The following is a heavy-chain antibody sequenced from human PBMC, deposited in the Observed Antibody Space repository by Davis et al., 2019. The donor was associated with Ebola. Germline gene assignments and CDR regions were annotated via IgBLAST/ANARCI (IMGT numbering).Heavy chain of an antibody. Sequence: GSLRLSCTVSGGSISSNYWSWIRQPPGKGLEWIGYMFHSGRTNYNPSLKSRVTISVDTSKNQFSLKLSSVTAADTAVYFCARDVDAFDIWGHGTVVTVSS. J-gene: IGHJ3*02. V-gene: IGHV4-59*01. CDR3: ARDVDAFDI. CDR2: MFHSGRT. CDR1: GGSISSNY.